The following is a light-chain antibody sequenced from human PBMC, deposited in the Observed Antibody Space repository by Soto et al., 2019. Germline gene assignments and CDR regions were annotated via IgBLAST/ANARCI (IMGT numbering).Light chain of an antibody. J-gene: IGKJ3*01. CDR2: DAS. CDR1: QSVSID. Sequence: EVVLTQSPATLSLSPGDRATLSCRASQSVSIDFAWYQQKPGQAPRLLIYDASNRATGIPARFSGSGSGTDFTLTISNLEPEDFAVYYCQHRHNFGPGTQVDIK. CDR3: QHRHN. V-gene: IGKV3-11*01.